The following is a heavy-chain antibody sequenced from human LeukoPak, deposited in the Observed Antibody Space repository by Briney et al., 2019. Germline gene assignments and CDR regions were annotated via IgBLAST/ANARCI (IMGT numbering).Heavy chain of an antibody. CDR1: GGSISSGGYY. D-gene: IGHD3-10*01. V-gene: IGHV4-31*03. J-gene: IGHJ4*02. CDR2: IYYSGST. CDR3: ARGIGITMVRGVIMGFDY. Sequence: SQTLSLTCTVSGGSISSGGYYWSWIRQHPGKGLEWIGYIYYSGSTYYNPSLKSRVTISVDTSKNQFSPKLSSVTAADTAVYYCARGIGITMVRGVIMGFDYWGQGTLVTVSS.